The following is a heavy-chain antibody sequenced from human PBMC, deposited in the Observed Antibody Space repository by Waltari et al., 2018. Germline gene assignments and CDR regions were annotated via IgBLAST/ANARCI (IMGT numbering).Heavy chain of an antibody. CDR3: ARVGKALQYFDWGPTEYYYYGMDV. Sequence: QVQLQESGPRLVKPSGTLSLICGVSGVSISSSDWWSWVRQPPGKGLEWSGELYHSGSTKYNPSLKSRVIISVDKSKNQFSLMLRSVTAADTAVYYCARVGKALQYFDWGPTEYYYYGMDVWGQGTTVTVSS. D-gene: IGHD3-9*01. J-gene: IGHJ6*02. CDR2: LYHSGST. CDR1: GVSISSSDW. V-gene: IGHV4-4*02.